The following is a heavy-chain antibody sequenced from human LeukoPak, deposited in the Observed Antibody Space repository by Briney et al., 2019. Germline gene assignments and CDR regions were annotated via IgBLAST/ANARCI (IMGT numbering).Heavy chain of an antibody. V-gene: IGHV1-18*01. Sequence: GASVKVSCKASGYTFTSDGISWVRQAPGQGLEWMGWTSAYNGNTNYAQNLQSRVTMTTDTSTSTAYMELRSLRSDDTGVYCCARLEVGDDNWFDPWGQGTLVTVSS. CDR3: ARLEVGDDNWFDP. J-gene: IGHJ5*02. CDR2: TSAYNGNT. D-gene: IGHD2-15*01. CDR1: GYTFTSDG.